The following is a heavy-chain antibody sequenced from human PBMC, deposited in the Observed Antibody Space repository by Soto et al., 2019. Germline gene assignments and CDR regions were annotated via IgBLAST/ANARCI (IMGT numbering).Heavy chain of an antibody. Sequence: PSETLSLTCAVSGGSISSGGYSWSWIRQPPGKGLEWIGYMYHSGSTYYNPSLKSRVTISVDSSKNQFSLKLDSVTAADTAVYYCARGMTTTMGDYFDYWGQGTLVTVSS. CDR3: ARGMTTTMGDYFDY. J-gene: IGHJ4*02. CDR2: MYHSGST. V-gene: IGHV4-30-2*05. D-gene: IGHD4-17*01. CDR1: GGSISSGGYS.